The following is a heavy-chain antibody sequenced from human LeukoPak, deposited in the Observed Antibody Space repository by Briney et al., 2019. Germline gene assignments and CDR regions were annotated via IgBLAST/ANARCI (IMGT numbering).Heavy chain of an antibody. J-gene: IGHJ4*02. V-gene: IGHV3-74*01. D-gene: IGHD3-10*01. CDR2: INTDGNIM. CDR3: AKDASGIRGEFDY. Sequence: PGGSLRLSCAASGFTFSNSWMHWVRQTPGKGPVWVSCINTDGNIMRYADSVKGRFTISRDNAKNTLYLQMNSLRVEDTAVYYCAKDASGIRGEFDYWGQGTLVTVSS. CDR1: GFTFSNSW.